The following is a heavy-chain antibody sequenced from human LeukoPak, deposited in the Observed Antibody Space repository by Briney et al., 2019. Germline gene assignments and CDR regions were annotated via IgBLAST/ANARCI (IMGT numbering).Heavy chain of an antibody. CDR2: ISDGGGST. CDR1: GFTFSSYA. V-gene: IGHV3-23*01. Sequence: GGSLRLSCAASGFTFSSYAMTWVRQAPGKGLEWVSGISDGGGSTYYADSVEGRFTISRDNSMNTLYLQMNSLRAEDTAVYYGARGAWGSHDYWGQGTLVTVSS. D-gene: IGHD7-27*01. CDR3: ARGAWGSHDY. J-gene: IGHJ4*02.